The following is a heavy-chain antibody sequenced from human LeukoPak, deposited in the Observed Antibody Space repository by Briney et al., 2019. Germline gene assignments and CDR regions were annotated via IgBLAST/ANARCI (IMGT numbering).Heavy chain of an antibody. J-gene: IGHJ4*02. CDR3: ARGITDNYTGQSRGYFSL. Sequence: ASVKVSCTPSGYTFNAYYMHWVRQAPGQRLEWMGWINPNSGATNYAQKFQGRVTMTRDTSITTAYMELSGLRSDDTAMYFCARGITDNYTGQSRGYFSLWGQGNLVTVSS. V-gene: IGHV1-2*02. CDR2: INPNSGAT. D-gene: IGHD3-3*01. CDR1: GYTFNAYY.